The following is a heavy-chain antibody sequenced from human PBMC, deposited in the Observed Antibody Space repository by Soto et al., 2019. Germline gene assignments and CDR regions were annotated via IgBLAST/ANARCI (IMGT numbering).Heavy chain of an antibody. J-gene: IGHJ2*01. V-gene: IGHV4-34*01. D-gene: IGHD6-19*01. CDR1: GGSFSGYY. CDR3: ARSARLLSSGWTWYFYL. CDR2: IHHSGST. Sequence: QVQLQQWGAGLLKPSETLSLTCAVYGGSFSGYYWSWIRQPPGKGLEWIGEIHHSGSTNYNPSLKSRVNISVDTAKNQFSLKLSSVTASDTAVEYCARSARLLSSGWTWYFYLWGRGTLVTVSS.